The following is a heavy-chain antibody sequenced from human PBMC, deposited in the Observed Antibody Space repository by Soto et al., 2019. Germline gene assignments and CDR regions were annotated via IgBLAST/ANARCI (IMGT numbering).Heavy chain of an antibody. D-gene: IGHD6-19*01. CDR2: INPSGGST. J-gene: IGHJ3*02. Sequence: GASVRVSCKASGYTFTSYYMHLVRQAPGQGLEWMGIINPSGGSTSYAQKFQGRVTMTRDTSTSTVYMELSSLRSEDTAVYYCARAESGQWLVRPTANDAFDIWGQGTMVTVSS. CDR1: GYTFTSYY. V-gene: IGHV1-46*03. CDR3: ARAESGQWLVRPTANDAFDI.